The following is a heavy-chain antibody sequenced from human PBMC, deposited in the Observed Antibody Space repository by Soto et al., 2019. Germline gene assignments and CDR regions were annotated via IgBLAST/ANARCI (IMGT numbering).Heavy chain of an antibody. D-gene: IGHD3-3*01. CDR3: ALTYYDFWSGYYAVFNWFDP. V-gene: IGHV1-69*02. CDR2: IIPILGIA. J-gene: IGHJ5*02. CDR1: GGTFSSYT. Sequence: QVQLVQSGAEVKKPGSSVKVSCKASGGTFSSYTISWVRQAPGQGLEWMGRIIPILGIANCAQKFQGRVTITADKSTSTAYMELSSLRSEDTAVYYCALTYYDFWSGYYAVFNWFDPWGQGTLVTVSS.